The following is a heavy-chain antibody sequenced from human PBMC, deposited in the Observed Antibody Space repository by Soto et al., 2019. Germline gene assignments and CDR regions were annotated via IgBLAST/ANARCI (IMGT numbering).Heavy chain of an antibody. CDR3: ALRRPATYSSSRYYFDY. J-gene: IGHJ4*02. CDR1: GFSLTTSGVG. V-gene: IGHV2-5*01. CDR2: IYWNDDK. D-gene: IGHD6-6*01. Sequence: QITLKESGPTLLKPTQTLTLTCTFSGFSLTTSGVGVGWVRQPPGKALEWLALIYWNDDKRYSTSLKSRLTITKDTSKNQVVLKMTNMDPVDTATFYCALRRPATYSSSRYYFDYWGQGTLVTVSS.